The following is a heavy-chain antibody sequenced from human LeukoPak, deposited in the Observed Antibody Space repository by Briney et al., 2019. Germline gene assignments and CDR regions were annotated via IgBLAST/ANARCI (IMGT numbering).Heavy chain of an antibody. CDR2: ISWNSGSI. CDR3: AKDGSYDILTALSYFDY. J-gene: IGHJ4*02. CDR1: GFTFDDYA. Sequence: GGSLRLSCAASGFTFDDYAMHWVRLAQGKGLEWVSDISWNSGSIGYADSVKGRFTISRDNAKNSLYLQMNSLRAEDMALYYCAKDGSYDILTALSYFDYWGQGTLVTVSS. D-gene: IGHD3-9*01. V-gene: IGHV3-9*03.